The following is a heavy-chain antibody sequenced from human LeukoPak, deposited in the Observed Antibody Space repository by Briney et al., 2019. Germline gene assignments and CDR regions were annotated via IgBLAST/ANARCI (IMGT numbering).Heavy chain of an antibody. CDR1: GFTFSSYS. CDR3: ASLSKFDAFDI. V-gene: IGHV3-21*01. J-gene: IGHJ3*02. D-gene: IGHD2/OR15-2a*01. Sequence: GGSLRLSCAASGFTFSSYSMNWVRQAPGKGLEWVSSISSSSSYIYYADSVKGRFTISRDNAKNSLYLQMNSLRAEDTAVYYCASLSKFDAFDIWGQGTMVTASS. CDR2: ISSSSSYI.